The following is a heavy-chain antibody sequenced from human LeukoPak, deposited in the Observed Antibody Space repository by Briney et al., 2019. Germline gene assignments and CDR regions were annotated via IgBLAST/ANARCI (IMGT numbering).Heavy chain of an antibody. Sequence: PSETLSLTCSVSGGPISRSSFYWGWIRQPPGRGLEWIGSIYYSGRTYYNPSLKSRVTISVDTSKNQFSLKLNSVTAADTAVYYCARDKAYFYDSGSYYFDSWGQGTLVTVSS. CDR3: ARDKAYFYDSGSYYFDS. CDR2: IYYSGRT. CDR1: GGPISRSSFY. V-gene: IGHV4-39*07. D-gene: IGHD3-10*01. J-gene: IGHJ4*02.